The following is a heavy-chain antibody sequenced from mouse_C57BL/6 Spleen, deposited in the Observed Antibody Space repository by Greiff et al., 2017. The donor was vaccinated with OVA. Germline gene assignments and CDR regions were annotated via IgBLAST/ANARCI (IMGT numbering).Heavy chain of an antibody. Sequence: QVQLKESGAELARPGASVKLSCKASGYTFTSYGISWVKQRTGQGLEWIGEIYPRSGNTYYNEKFKGKATLTADKSSSTAYMELRSLTSEDSAVYFCARGYGSNYAMDYWGQGTSGTVSS. CDR2: IYPRSGNT. J-gene: IGHJ4*01. CDR3: ARGYGSNYAMDY. D-gene: IGHD1-1*01. CDR1: GYTFTSYG. V-gene: IGHV1-81*01.